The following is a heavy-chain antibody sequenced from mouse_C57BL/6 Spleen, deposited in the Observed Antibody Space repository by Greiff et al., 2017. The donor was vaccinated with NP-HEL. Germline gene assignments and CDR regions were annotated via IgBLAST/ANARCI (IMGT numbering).Heavy chain of an antibody. V-gene: IGHV1-15*01. CDR1: GYTFTDYE. Sequence: QVQLQQSGAELVRPGASVTLSCKASGYTFTDYEMHWVKQTPVHGLEWIGAIDPETGGTAYNQKFKGKAILTADKSSSTAYMELRSLTSEDSAVYYCTRKERLLRFFAYWGQGTLVTVSA. CDR3: TRKERLLRFFAY. D-gene: IGHD2-3*01. J-gene: IGHJ3*01. CDR2: IDPETGGT.